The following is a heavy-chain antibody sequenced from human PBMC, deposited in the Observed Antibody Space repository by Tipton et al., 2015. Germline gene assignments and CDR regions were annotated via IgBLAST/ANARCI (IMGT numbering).Heavy chain of an antibody. CDR3: TTTQGY. CDR1: SDSISKYY. J-gene: IGHJ4*02. Sequence: TLSLTCSVSSDSISKYYWSWIRQPPGKELEWIGYIQYSGSTNYNPSLKSRVTISVDTSKNQGALKLSSVTAADTAVYYCTTTQGYWGQGILVTVSS. D-gene: IGHD2-15*01. CDR2: IQYSGST. V-gene: IGHV4-59*12.